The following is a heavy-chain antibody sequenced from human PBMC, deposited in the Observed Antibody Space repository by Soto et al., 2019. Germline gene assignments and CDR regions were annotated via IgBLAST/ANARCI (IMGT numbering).Heavy chain of an antibody. CDR2: ISAYNGNT. D-gene: IGHD6-19*01. CDR3: ARDDSSGFVSVDY. V-gene: IGHV1-18*01. J-gene: IGHJ4*02. CDR1: GYSSASHG. Sequence: GASVKVSCKDSGYSSASHGISWVRQAPGQGLEWMGWISAYNGNTKYAQRLQGRVTMTTDTSTSTAYMELRSLRSDDTAVYYFARDDSSGFVSVDYWGQGTLVTVSS.